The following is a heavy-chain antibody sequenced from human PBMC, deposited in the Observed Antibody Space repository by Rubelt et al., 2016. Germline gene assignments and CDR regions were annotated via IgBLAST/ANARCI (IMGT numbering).Heavy chain of an antibody. D-gene: IGHD1-14*01. CDR1: GFTFSNYW. Sequence: EVHLVESGGGLVQPGGSLRLSCAASGFTFSNYWMSWVRQAPGKGLEWVANINQDGSEKYYVASVEGRFTISRDNAKNSLYLQMNSLRSEDTAVYYCTLSTGLYYYGMDVWGQGTTVTVSS. V-gene: IGHV3-7*03. CDR2: INQDGSEK. CDR3: TLSTGLYYYGMDV. J-gene: IGHJ6*02.